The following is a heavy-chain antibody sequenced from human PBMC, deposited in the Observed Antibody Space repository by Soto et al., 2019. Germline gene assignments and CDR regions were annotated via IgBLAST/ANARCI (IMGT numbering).Heavy chain of an antibody. CDR2: ISYDGSNK. J-gene: IGHJ4*02. D-gene: IGHD3-3*01. Sequence: QVQLVESGGGVVQPGRSLRLSCAASGFTFSSYAMHWVRQAPGKGLEWVAVISYDGSNKYYADSVKGRFTISRDNSKNTLYLQMNSLRAEHTAVYYCARGPTYDFWSGYRALFDYWGQGTLVTVSS. V-gene: IGHV3-30-3*01. CDR3: ARGPTYDFWSGYRALFDY. CDR1: GFTFSSYA.